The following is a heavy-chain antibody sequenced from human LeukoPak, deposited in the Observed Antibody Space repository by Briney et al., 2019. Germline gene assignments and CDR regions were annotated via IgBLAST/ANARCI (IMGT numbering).Heavy chain of an antibody. Sequence: GGSVRLSCAASGFTFSTYAMSWVRQAPGKGLEWVSSVFGNGITYYADSVKGRFTISRDNSKNTLYLQTNSLRAEDTAVYYCAKVSRGYCRGGTCYYYYGLDVWGQGTTVTVSS. CDR3: AKVSRGYCRGGTCYYYYGLDV. CDR2: VFGNGIT. CDR1: GFTFSTYA. D-gene: IGHD2-15*01. J-gene: IGHJ6*02. V-gene: IGHV3-23*01.